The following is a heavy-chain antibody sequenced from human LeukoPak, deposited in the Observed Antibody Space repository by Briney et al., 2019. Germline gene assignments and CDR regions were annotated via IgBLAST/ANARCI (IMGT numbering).Heavy chain of an antibody. V-gene: IGHV3-9*01. Sequence: GRSLRLSCAASGFTFDDYAMHWVRQAPGKGLEWVSGISWNRGSIGYADSVKGRFTISRDNAKNSLYLQMNSLRAEDTALYYCAKASRGYSSGWYDLENYYYYGMDVWGQGTTVTVSS. CDR3: AKASRGYSSGWYDLENYYYYGMDV. J-gene: IGHJ6*02. CDR2: ISWNRGSI. D-gene: IGHD6-19*01. CDR1: GFTFDDYA.